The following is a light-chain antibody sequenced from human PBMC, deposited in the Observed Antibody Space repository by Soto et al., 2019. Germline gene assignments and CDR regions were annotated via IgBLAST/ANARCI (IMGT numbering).Light chain of an antibody. Sequence: DIQMTQSPSSVSASVGDTVTISCRASQGIGTWLAWYQQKPGKAPKLLIAAASSLHSGVPSRFSGSGSGTDFTLTISSLQPEDFATYYCQQASTLPHTFGQGTKVDIK. CDR2: AAS. CDR3: QQASTLPHT. CDR1: QGIGTW. V-gene: IGKV1-12*01. J-gene: IGKJ2*01.